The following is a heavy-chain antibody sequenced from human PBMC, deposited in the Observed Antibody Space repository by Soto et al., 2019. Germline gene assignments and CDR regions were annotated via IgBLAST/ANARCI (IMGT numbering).Heavy chain of an antibody. CDR2: SSGSGGST. CDR1: GFTFSSYA. D-gene: IGHD6-19*01. V-gene: IGHV3-23*01. CDR3: AKEGSGGWSVPFGDY. J-gene: IGHJ4*02. Sequence: EVQLLESGGGLVQPGGSLRLSCAASGFTFSSYAMSWVRQAPGKGLEWVSASSGSGGSTYYADSVKGRFTISRDTPKNTLYLQMNSPRAEDTAVYYCAKEGSGGWSVPFGDYWGQGTLVTVSS.